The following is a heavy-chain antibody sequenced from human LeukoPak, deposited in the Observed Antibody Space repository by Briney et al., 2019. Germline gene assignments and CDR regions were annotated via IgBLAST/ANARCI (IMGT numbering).Heavy chain of an antibody. CDR1: GGSISIRSYY. CDR2: IYHSGST. CDR3: AGSGSYYPRY. V-gene: IGHV4-39*01. Sequence: SETLSLTCAVSGGSISIRSYYWVWIRQPPGKGLEWIGDIYHSGSTYYNPSLKGRVTISVDTSKNQFSLKLSSVTAADTAVYYCAGSGSYYPRYWGQGTLVTVSS. D-gene: IGHD1-26*01. J-gene: IGHJ4*02.